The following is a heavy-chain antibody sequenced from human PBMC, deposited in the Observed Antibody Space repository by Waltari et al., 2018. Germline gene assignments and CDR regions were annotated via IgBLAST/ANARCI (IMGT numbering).Heavy chain of an antibody. CDR1: GYTLTELS. D-gene: IGHD3-10*01. Sequence: QVQLVQSVAEVKKPGASVKVSCKVSGYTLTELSMHWVRQAPGKGLEWMGWLRPEDGETMYGLTFQGRGTMTEDTSKATEYRELSSLGTEEKAGYYCATGTGAGDYSGSGTTYPLAYWGQGTLVTVSS. CDR3: ATGTGAGDYSGSGTTYPLAY. J-gene: IGHJ4*02. V-gene: IGHV1-24*01. CDR2: LRPEDGET.